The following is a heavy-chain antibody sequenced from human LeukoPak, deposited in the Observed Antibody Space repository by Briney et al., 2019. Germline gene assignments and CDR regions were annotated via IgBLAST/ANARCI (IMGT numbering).Heavy chain of an antibody. D-gene: IGHD2-15*01. V-gene: IGHV3-7*01. CDR1: GFIFSNYW. CDR2: IKPDESEK. CDR3: ARGYSPNWFDP. J-gene: IGHJ5*02. Sequence: GGSLRLSCAASGFIFSNYWMTWVRQAPGKGLEWVANIKPDESEKYYVGSVKGRFTISRDNAKNSLYLQMNSLRAEDTAVYYCARGYSPNWFDPWGQGTLVTVSS.